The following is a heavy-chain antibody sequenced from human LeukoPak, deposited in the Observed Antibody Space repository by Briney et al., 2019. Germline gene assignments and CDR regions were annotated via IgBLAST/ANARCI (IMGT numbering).Heavy chain of an antibody. CDR1: GFTLSDYY. J-gene: IGHJ4*02. V-gene: IGHV3-11*01. D-gene: IGHD6-19*01. Sequence: PGGSLRLSCGVAGFTLSDYYISWIRQAPGKGLEWVSDIRSRDGTIHFADSVKGRFTMSWDNAENSLHLQMNSLRTDDTAVYYCARETVAGTFDYWGQGTLVTVSS. CDR2: IRSRDGTI. CDR3: ARETVAGTFDY.